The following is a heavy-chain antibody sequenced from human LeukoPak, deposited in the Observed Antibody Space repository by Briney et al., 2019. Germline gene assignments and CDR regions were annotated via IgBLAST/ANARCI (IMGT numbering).Heavy chain of an antibody. CDR3: ARDEEVGPADP. V-gene: IGHV4-39*07. Sequence: KASETLSLTCTGSGGSISSSSYYWGWIRQPPGKGLEWIGSIYYSGSTYYNPSLKSRVTISVDTSKNQFSLKLSSVTAADTAVYYCARDEEVGPADPWGQGTLVTVSS. CDR1: GGSISSSSYY. CDR2: IYYSGST. J-gene: IGHJ5*02.